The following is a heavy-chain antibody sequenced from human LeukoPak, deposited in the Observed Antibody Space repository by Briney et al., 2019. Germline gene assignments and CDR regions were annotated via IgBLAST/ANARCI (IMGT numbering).Heavy chain of an antibody. CDR1: GYTFTGYY. J-gene: IGHJ4*02. V-gene: IGHV1-46*01. D-gene: IGHD4-17*01. CDR3: ARANPLRQDY. CDR2: INARGGSA. Sequence: GASVKVSCKASGYTFTGYYIHWVRQAPGQGLEWMGIINARGGSASYAQKFQGRVTITADESTSTAHMELSSLRSEDTAVYYCARANPLRQDYWGQGTLVTVSS.